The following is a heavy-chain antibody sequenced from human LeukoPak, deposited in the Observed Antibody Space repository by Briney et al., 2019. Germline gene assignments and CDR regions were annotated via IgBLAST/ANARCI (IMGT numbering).Heavy chain of an antibody. Sequence: SGGSLRLSCAASGFTFSSYAMSWVRQAPGKGLEWVSALSGSGGTTYYADSVKGRFTISRDNSKNTLYLQMNSLRAEDTAVYYCARDRIYSNYDYYGMDVWGQGTTVTVSS. CDR3: ARDRIYSNYDYYGMDV. J-gene: IGHJ6*02. CDR1: GFTFSSYA. CDR2: LSGSGGTT. D-gene: IGHD4-11*01. V-gene: IGHV3-23*01.